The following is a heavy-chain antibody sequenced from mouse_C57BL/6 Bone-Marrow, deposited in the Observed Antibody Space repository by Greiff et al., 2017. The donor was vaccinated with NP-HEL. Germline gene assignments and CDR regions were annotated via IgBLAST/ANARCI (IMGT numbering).Heavy chain of an antibody. CDR3: AMGVYDYSGLGWYAMDY. J-gene: IGHJ4*01. CDR2: ISYDGSN. V-gene: IGHV3-6*01. Sequence: EVQRVESGPGLVKPSQSLSLTCSVTGYSITSGYYWNWIRQFPGNKLEWMGYISYDGSNNYNPSLKNRISITRDTSKNQFFLKLNSVTTEDTATYYCAMGVYDYSGLGWYAMDYWGQGTSVTVSS. CDR1: GYSITSGYY. D-gene: IGHD2-4*01.